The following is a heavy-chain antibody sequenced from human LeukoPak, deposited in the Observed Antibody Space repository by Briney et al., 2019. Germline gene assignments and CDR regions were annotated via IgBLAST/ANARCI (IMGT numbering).Heavy chain of an antibody. CDR2: IRYDGSNK. Sequence: TGGSLRLPCAASGFTFSSYGMHWVRQAPGKGLEWVAFIRYDGSNKYYADSVKGRFTISRDNSKNTMYLQMNSLRAEDTAVYYCAKSGSSSFSHLDYWGQGTLVTVSS. J-gene: IGHJ4*02. CDR3: AKSGSSSFSHLDY. V-gene: IGHV3-30*02. D-gene: IGHD6-6*01. CDR1: GFTFSSYG.